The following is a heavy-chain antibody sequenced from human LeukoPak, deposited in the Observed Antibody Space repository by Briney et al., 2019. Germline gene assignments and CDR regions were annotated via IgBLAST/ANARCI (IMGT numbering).Heavy chain of an antibody. CDR1: GYSFTTYD. D-gene: IGHD2-8*01. CDR3: ASRSPTRMY. Sequence: ASVKVSCKASGYSFTTYDINWVRQAPGQGLEWMGWINPNSGGTNYAQKFQGRVTMTRDTSISTAYMELSRLRSDDTAVYYCASRSPTRMYWGQGTLVTVSS. CDR2: INPNSGGT. J-gene: IGHJ4*02. V-gene: IGHV1-2*02.